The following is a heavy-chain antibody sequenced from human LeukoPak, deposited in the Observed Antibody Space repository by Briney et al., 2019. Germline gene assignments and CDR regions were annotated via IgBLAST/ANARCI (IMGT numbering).Heavy chain of an antibody. Sequence: ASVKVSCKASGYTFTGYYMHWVRQAPGQGLEWMGWXXXXSGGTNYAQKFQGRVTMTRDTSISTAYMELSRLRSDDTAVYYCARNYCSSTSCYASITNDAFDIWGQGTMVTVSS. D-gene: IGHD2-2*01. CDR3: ARNYCSSTSCYASITNDAFDI. J-gene: IGHJ3*02. V-gene: IGHV1-2*02. CDR2: XXXXSGGT. CDR1: GYTFTGYY.